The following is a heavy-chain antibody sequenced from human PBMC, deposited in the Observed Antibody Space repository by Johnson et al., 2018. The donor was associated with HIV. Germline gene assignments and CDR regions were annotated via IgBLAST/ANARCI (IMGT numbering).Heavy chain of an antibody. CDR2: TWFDGSKK. Sequence: QVQLVESGGGVVQPGRSLRLSCAASGFTFSNYGIHWVRQAPGQGLEWVASTWFDGSKKYYSDSVRGRFIISRDNSKNTLYLQMNSLRAEDTALYFCARVAVSTAAGGVPLDIWGPGTMVTVSA. CDR3: ARVAVSTAAGGVPLDI. D-gene: IGHD2-2*01. V-gene: IGHV3-33*03. CDR1: GFTFSNYG. J-gene: IGHJ3*02.